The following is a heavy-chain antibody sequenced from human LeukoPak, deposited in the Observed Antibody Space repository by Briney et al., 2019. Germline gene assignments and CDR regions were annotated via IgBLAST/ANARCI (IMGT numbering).Heavy chain of an antibody. V-gene: IGHV3-53*01. CDR2: IYSGGST. J-gene: IGHJ4*02. CDR1: GFTVSSNY. D-gene: IGHD3-10*01. CDR3: ARANYGSGSGWYFDY. Sequence: PGGSLRLSCAASGFTVSSNYMSWVRQAPGKGLEWVSVIYSGGSTYYADSVKGRFTISRDNSKNTLYLQMNSLRAEDTAVYYCARANYGSGSGWYFDYWGQGTLVTVSS.